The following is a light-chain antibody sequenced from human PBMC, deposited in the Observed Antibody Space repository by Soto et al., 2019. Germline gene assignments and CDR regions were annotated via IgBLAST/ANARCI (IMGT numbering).Light chain of an antibody. V-gene: IGKV3-20*01. CDR1: QTVNSR. CDR3: QQYGSSPWT. J-gene: IGKJ1*01. Sequence: EIVLTQSPGTLSSFPGERATLSCRASQTVNSRLAWYQQKPGQAPRLLIFRASNKATGVPDRFSGSGSGTDFTLTISRLEPEDFAVYYCQQYGSSPWTFGQGTKVDIK. CDR2: RAS.